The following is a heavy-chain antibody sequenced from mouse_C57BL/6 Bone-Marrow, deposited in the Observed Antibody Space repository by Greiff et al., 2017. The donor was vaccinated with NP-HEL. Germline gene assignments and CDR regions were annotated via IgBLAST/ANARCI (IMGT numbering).Heavy chain of an antibody. CDR3: ASSLYWYFDV. Sequence: QVQLKQPGAELVKPGASVKMSCKASGYTFTSYWITWVKQRPGQGLEWIGDIYPGSGSTNYNEKFKSKATLTVDTSSSTAYMQLSSLTSEESAVYYCASSLYWYFDVWGTGTTVTVSS. CDR2: IYPGSGST. J-gene: IGHJ1*03. CDR1: GYTFTSYW. D-gene: IGHD1-1*01. V-gene: IGHV1-55*01.